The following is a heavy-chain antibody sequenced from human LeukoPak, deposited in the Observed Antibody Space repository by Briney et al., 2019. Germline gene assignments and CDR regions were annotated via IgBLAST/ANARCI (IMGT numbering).Heavy chain of an antibody. Sequence: SQTLSLTCTVSGASISSGGYDWRWLRQHPGKGLEWIGYIYYSGSTYYNPSLKSRVTISVDTSKNQFSLKLSSVTAADTAVYYCAGGLQSNYYYGMDVWGQGTTVTVSS. CDR3: AGGLQSNYYYGMDV. CDR1: GASISSGGYD. CDR2: IYYSGST. D-gene: IGHD4-11*01. V-gene: IGHV4-31*03. J-gene: IGHJ6*02.